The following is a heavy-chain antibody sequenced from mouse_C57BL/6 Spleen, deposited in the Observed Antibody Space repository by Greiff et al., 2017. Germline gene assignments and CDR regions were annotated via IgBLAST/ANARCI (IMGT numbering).Heavy chain of an antibody. Sequence: VQLQQSGPELVKPGASVKISCKASGYAFSSSWMNWVKQRPGKGLEWIGRIYPGDGDTNYNGKFKGKATLTADKSSSTAYMQRSSLTSEDSAVYFCASQRDYDGRAFAYWGQGTLVTVSA. V-gene: IGHV1-82*01. J-gene: IGHJ3*01. D-gene: IGHD2-4*01. CDR1: GYAFSSSW. CDR3: ASQRDYDGRAFAY. CDR2: IYPGDGDT.